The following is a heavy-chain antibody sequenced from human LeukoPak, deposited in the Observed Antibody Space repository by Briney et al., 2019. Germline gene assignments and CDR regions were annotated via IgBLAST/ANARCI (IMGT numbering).Heavy chain of an antibody. V-gene: IGHV1-18*01. CDR3: AIPTLSRYCSGVSCYEH. Sequence: AAVKVSCKTSGYTFTSYGISLVRQAPGQGLEWMGWISAFNGNTNYAQKLQGRVTMTTDTSTSTAYMELRSLRSDDTAVYYCAIPTLSRYCSGVSCYEHWGQGTLVTVSS. J-gene: IGHJ1*01. CDR1: GYTFTSYG. D-gene: IGHD2-15*01. CDR2: ISAFNGNT.